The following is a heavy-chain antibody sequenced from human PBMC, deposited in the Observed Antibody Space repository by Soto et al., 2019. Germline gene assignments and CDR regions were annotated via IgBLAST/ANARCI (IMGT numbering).Heavy chain of an antibody. CDR3: AKDVGSSGWYEGFDS. V-gene: IGHV3-9*01. J-gene: IGHJ4*02. CDR2: ISWNGESI. D-gene: IGHD6-19*01. Sequence: EVQLVESGGGLVQPGRSLRLSCAASGFSFGDYAMQWVRQVPGTGLEWVSSISWNGESIGYADSVKGRFTISRDNGKKSVYLQMNSLRGEDTALYYCAKDVGSSGWYEGFDSWGQGTLVTVS. CDR1: GFSFGDYA.